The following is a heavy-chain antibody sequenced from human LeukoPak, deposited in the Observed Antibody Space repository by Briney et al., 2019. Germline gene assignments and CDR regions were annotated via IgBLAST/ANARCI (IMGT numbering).Heavy chain of an antibody. Sequence: GGSLRLSCAASGFTFSSYAMSWVRQAPGKGLEWVSAISGSGGSTYYADSVKGRFTISRHNSKNTLYLQMNSLRAEDTAVYYCAKFDLENSNFDYWGQGTLVTVSS. J-gene: IGHJ4*02. CDR3: AKFDLENSNFDY. D-gene: IGHD5-24*01. V-gene: IGHV3-23*01. CDR1: GFTFSSYA. CDR2: ISGSGGST.